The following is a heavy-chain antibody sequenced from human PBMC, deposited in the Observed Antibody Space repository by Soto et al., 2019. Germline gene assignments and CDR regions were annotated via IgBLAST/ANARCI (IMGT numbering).Heavy chain of an antibody. CDR3: ARAYSDAFDI. V-gene: IGHV3-11*01. J-gene: IGHJ3*02. D-gene: IGHD2-15*01. CDR2: ISSSGSGI. CDR1: VFTFSDYY. Sequence: GGSLRPSCAASVFTFSDYYMTWIRQAPVKGLERVAYISSSGSGIYYPDSVKGRFTIARDNAQNSLYLQMSSLSAEDTAVYYCARAYSDAFDIWGQATMVTVSS.